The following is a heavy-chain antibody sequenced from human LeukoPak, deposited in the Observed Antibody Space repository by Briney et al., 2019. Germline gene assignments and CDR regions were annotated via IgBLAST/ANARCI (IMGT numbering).Heavy chain of an antibody. CDR3: AKDVVNCGSTSCYFYYYMDV. J-gene: IGHJ6*03. V-gene: IGHV3-30*02. CDR2: LRYDGSNK. CDR1: GFTFSTYG. D-gene: IGHD2-2*01. Sequence: GGSLRLSCAASGFTFSTYGMHWVRQAPGKGLEWVAFLRYDGSNKYYADSVKGRFTISRDNSKNTLYLQMSSLRAEDTAVYYCAKDVVNCGSTSCYFYYYMDVWGKGTTVTVSS.